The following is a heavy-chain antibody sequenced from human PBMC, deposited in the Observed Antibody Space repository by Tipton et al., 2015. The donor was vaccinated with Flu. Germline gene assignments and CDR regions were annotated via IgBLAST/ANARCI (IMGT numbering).Heavy chain of an antibody. Sequence: QLVQSGAEVKKPGASVKVSCKASGYTFTSYYMHWVRQDPGQGLEWMGIINPSGGSTSYAQKFQGRVTMTRDTSTSTVYMELRSLRSEDTAVYYCARDTLGGYFDLWGRGTLVTVSS. J-gene: IGHJ2*01. V-gene: IGHV1-46*01. CDR2: INPSGGST. CDR1: GYTFTSYY. CDR3: ARDTLGGYFDL.